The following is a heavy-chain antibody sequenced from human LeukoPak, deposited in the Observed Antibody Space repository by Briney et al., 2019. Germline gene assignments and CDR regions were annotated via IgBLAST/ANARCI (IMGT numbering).Heavy chain of an antibody. V-gene: IGHV1-18*01. J-gene: IGHJ4*02. Sequence: GASVKVSCKASGYTFNSSGVSWVRQAPGQGLEWMGWISAYNGDTKYALNIQDRVTLTTDTSTTTAYVELSSLRSEDTAVYYCARAPDYYDSSGYFDYFDYWGQGTLVTVSS. CDR1: GYTFNSSG. CDR3: ARAPDYYDSSGYFDYFDY. CDR2: ISAYNGDT. D-gene: IGHD3-22*01.